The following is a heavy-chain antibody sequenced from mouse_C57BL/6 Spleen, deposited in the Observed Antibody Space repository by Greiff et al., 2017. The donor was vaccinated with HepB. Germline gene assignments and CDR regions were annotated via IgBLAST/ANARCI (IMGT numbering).Heavy chain of an antibody. CDR2: IHPNSGST. Sequence: QVQLQQPGAELVKPGASVKLSCKASGYTFTSYWMHWVKQRPGQGLEWIGMIHPNSGSTNYNEKFKSKATLTVDKSSSTAYMQLSSLTSEDSAVYYCGAYDSNSFYYFDYWGQGTTLTVSS. CDR3: GAYDSNSFYYFDY. J-gene: IGHJ2*01. D-gene: IGHD2-5*01. V-gene: IGHV1-64*01. CDR1: GYTFTSYW.